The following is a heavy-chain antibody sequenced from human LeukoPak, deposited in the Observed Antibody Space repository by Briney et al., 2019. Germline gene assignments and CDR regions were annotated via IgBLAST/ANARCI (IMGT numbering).Heavy chain of an antibody. V-gene: IGHV1-18*01. CDR3: ARDGFPGVTIFGVDTREDRGSE. CDR2: ISSYNGNT. D-gene: IGHD3-3*01. CDR1: GYTFTSYG. Sequence: ASVKVSCKASGYTFTSYGISWVRRAPGQGLEWMGWISSYNGNTDYAQKFQGRVTMTADTSTSTAYMELRSLRSDDTAVYYCARDGFPGVTIFGVDTREDRGSEWGQGTLVTVSS. J-gene: IGHJ4*02.